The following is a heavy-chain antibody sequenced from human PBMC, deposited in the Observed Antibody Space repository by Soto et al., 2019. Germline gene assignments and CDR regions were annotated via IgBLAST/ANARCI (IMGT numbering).Heavy chain of an antibody. J-gene: IGHJ5*02. CDR1: GYTFTSYD. V-gene: IGHV1-8*01. D-gene: IGHD2-15*01. CDR3: ARGSGASQDWGDP. Sequence: QVQLVQSGAEVKKPGASVKVSCKASGYTFTSYDINWVRQATGQGLEWMGWMIPNSGNTGYAQKFTGGRPMTSNTSRSTAYMELSSLRSEDTAVYYWARGSGASQDWGDPWCKGTLVSVSS. CDR2: MIPNSGNT.